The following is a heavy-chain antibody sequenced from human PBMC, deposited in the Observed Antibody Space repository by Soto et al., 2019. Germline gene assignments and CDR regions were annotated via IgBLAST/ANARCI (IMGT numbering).Heavy chain of an antibody. V-gene: IGHV1-69*12. CDR3: ARDRGVTPIYYDYGMDV. CDR1: GGTFSSYA. D-gene: IGHD2-21*02. Sequence: QVQLVQSGAEVKKPGSSVKVSCKASGGTFSSYAISWVRQAPGQGLEWMGGIIPIFGTANYAQKFQGRVTITADESTSIAGRELSSLRSEDTTGYYCARDRGVTPIYYDYGMDVWGQGTTVTV. CDR2: IIPIFGTA. J-gene: IGHJ6*02.